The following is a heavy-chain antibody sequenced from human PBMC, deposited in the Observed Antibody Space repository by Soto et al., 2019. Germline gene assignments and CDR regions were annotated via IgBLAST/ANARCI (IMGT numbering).Heavy chain of an antibody. J-gene: IGHJ5*02. CDR1: GGTFSSYA. D-gene: IGHD6-13*01. CDR3: ARGVAAAGTFSSWFDP. CDR2: IIPIFGTA. Sequence: QVQLVQSGAEVKKPGSSVKVSCKASGGTFSSYAISWVRQAPGQGLEWMGGIIPIFGTAHYAQKFQGRVTITADESTSTAYMELSSLRSEDTAVYYCARGVAAAGTFSSWFDPWGQGTLVTVSS. V-gene: IGHV1-69*12.